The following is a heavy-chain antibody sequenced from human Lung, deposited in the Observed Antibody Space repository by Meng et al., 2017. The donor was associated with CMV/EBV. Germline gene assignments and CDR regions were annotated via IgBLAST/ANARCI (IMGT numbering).Heavy chain of an antibody. J-gene: IGHJ5*02. D-gene: IGHD4-23*01. CDR1: GFTFSNYA. V-gene: IGHV3-23*01. CDR2: LSGSGGAT. CDR3: ARNPGGRPNWFDP. Sequence: GESXKISCAASGFTFSNYAMSWVRQAPGKGLEWVSALSGSGGATYYADSVKGRFTISRGNSKSTVYLQMKSLRAEDTAVYYCARNPGGRPNWFDPWGQGTLVTVSS.